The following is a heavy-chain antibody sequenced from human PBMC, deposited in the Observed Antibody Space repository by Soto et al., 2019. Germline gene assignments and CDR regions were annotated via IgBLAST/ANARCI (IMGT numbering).Heavy chain of an antibody. CDR3: ARESLRIQLWSVFDY. CDR2: ISYDGSNK. J-gene: IGHJ4*02. CDR1: GFTFSSYA. D-gene: IGHD5-18*01. V-gene: IGHV3-30-3*01. Sequence: GGSLRLSCAASGFTFSSYAMHWVRQAPGKGLEWVAVISYDGSNKYYADSVKGRFTISRDNSKNTLYLQMNSLRAEDTAVYCCARESLRIQLWSVFDYWGQGTLVTVSS.